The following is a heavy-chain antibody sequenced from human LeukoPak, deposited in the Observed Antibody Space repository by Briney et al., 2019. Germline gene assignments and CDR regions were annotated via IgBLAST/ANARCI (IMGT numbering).Heavy chain of an antibody. J-gene: IGHJ3*02. D-gene: IGHD3-3*01. CDR1: GFTFSSYS. CDR3: ARALDYDFWSGARGSSAFDI. CDR2: ISSSSSYI. Sequence: GGSLRLSCAASGFTFSSYSMNWVRQAPGKGLEWVSSISSSSSYIYYAVSVKGRFTISRDNAKNSLYLQMNSLRAEDTAVYYCARALDYDFWSGARGSSAFDIWGQGTMVTVSS. V-gene: IGHV3-21*01.